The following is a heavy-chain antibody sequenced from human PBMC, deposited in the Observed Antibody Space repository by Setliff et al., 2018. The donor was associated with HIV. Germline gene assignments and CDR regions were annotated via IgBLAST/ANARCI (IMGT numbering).Heavy chain of an antibody. CDR2: MSAYSGDT. Sequence: ASVKVSCKASGYTFTAYGITWVRQAPGQGLEWMGWMSAYSGDTKYAQKNQGRVNMTRDTSTDTAYVELRSLRFDDTALYYCVRGYYYDKTGYGTFDIWGQGTVVTVSS. J-gene: IGHJ3*02. CDR3: VRGYYYDKTGYGTFDI. V-gene: IGHV1-18*04. CDR1: GYTFTAYG. D-gene: IGHD3-22*01.